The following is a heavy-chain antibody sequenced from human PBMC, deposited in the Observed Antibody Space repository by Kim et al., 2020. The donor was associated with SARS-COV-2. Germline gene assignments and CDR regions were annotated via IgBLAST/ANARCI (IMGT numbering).Heavy chain of an antibody. CDR2: ISSSSSYI. D-gene: IGHD3-10*01. CDR1: GFTFSSYS. CDR3: ARVGMMVRGVIIAGYYFDY. Sequence: GGSLRLSCAASGFTFSSYSMNWVRQAPGKGLEWVSSISSSSSYIYYADSVKGRFTISRDNAKNSLYLQMNSLRAEDTAVYYCARVGMMVRGVIIAGYYFDYWGQGTLVTVSS. J-gene: IGHJ4*02. V-gene: IGHV3-21*01.